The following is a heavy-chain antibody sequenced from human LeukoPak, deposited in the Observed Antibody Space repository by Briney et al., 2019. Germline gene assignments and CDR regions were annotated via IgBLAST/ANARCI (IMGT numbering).Heavy chain of an antibody. CDR3: ARDGVSYYYDSSGYLPFDY. CDR2: GST. J-gene: IGHJ4*02. Sequence: GSTSYAQKFQGRVTMTRDTSTSTVYMELSSLRSEDTAVYYCARDGVSYYYDSSGYLPFDYWGQGTLVTVSS. D-gene: IGHD3-22*01. V-gene: IGHV1-46*01.